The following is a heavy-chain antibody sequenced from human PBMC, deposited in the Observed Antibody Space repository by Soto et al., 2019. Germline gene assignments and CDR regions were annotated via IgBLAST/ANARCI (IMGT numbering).Heavy chain of an antibody. Sequence: QVQLVQSGAEVKKPGSSVKVSCKASGDTDTNYVISWVRQAPGQGLEWMGGIFPKFGTTYSAQKLQDRLKITADESTSTVYMQLSSLRLDDTAVYYCEAEMTFGTVSVVWGQGTTVTVSS. CDR2: IFPKFGTT. CDR1: GDTDTNYV. CDR3: EAEMTFGTVSVV. V-gene: IGHV1-69*01. D-gene: IGHD3-16*01. J-gene: IGHJ6*02.